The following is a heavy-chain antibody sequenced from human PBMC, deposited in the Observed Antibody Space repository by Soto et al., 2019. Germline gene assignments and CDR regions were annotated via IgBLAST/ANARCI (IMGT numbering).Heavy chain of an antibody. CDR2: IWFDGSDK. J-gene: IGHJ3*02. D-gene: IGHD2-2*01. CDR1: GFTFSNYG. CDR3: ARLYCSSPSCYSVGAFEI. Sequence: GGSLRLSCAASGFTFSNYGMHWVRQAPGKGLEWVALIWFDGSDKYYADSVKGRFTMSRDNSKNTVYLQMNSLRAEDTAMYYCARLYCSSPSCYSVGAFEIRGQGTMVTVSS. V-gene: IGHV3-33*01.